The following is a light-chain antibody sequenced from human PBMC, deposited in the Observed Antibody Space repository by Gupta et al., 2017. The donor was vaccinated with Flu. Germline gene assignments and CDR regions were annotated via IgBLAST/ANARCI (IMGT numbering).Light chain of an antibody. V-gene: IGKV1-33*01. CDR3: QQYGILVP. CDR1: QGITNS. Sequence: SPSSLSASVGDRVTITCQASQGITNSLNWYQQKPGKAPELLIYDASNVQKGVPSRLSGSGSGTDFTFTISGLQPEDIATYYWQQYGILVPFGGGTKVEIK. CDR2: DAS. J-gene: IGKJ4*01.